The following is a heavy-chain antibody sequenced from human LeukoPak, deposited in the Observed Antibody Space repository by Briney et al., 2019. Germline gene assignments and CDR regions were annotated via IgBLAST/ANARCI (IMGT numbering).Heavy chain of an antibody. Sequence: GGTLRLSCAASGFTFSSYWMHWVRQAPGKGLMWVSRIKSDGSETSYADSVKGRFTISRDNARNTLYLQMNSLRPEDTAIYYCASDRVFYGLDVWGQGTTVTVSS. CDR3: ASDRVFYGLDV. V-gene: IGHV3-74*01. J-gene: IGHJ6*02. CDR2: IKSDGSET. CDR1: GFTFSSYW.